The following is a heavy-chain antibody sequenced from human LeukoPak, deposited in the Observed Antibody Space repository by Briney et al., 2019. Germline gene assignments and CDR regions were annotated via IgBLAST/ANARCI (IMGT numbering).Heavy chain of an antibody. CDR1: GYTFTDYY. J-gene: IGHJ4*02. V-gene: IGHV1-2*02. Sequence: ASVKVACKASGYTFTDYYMHWVRQATGQGLEWMGWISPNSGDTNYAQKFQGRVTMTRDTSISTAYMQLSSLRSDDTAVYYCVTESSLNWGQGTLVTVSS. CDR2: ISPNSGDT. CDR3: VTESSLN.